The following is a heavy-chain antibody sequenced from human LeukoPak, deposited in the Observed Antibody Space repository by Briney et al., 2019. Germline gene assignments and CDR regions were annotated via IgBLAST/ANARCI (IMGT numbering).Heavy chain of an antibody. CDR3: ARSLPYSSSAHDAFDI. V-gene: IGHV3-21*01. CDR2: ISSSSSYI. J-gene: IGHJ3*02. CDR1: GFTFSSYN. D-gene: IGHD6-6*01. Sequence: SGGSLRLSCAASGFTFSSYNMNWVRQAPGKGLEWGSSISSSSSYIYYADSVKGRFTISRDNAKNSLYLQMNSLRAEDTAVYYCARSLPYSSSAHDAFDIWGRGTMVTVSS.